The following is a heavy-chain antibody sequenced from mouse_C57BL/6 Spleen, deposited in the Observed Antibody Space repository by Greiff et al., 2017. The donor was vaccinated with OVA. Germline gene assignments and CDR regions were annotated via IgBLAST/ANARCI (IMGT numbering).Heavy chain of an antibody. Sequence: EVQLQQSGPELVKPGASVKISCKASGYSFTDYNMNWVKQSNGKSLEWIGVINPHYGTTSYNQKFKGKATLTVDQSSSTAYMQLNSLTSEDSAVYYCAYGNYEGSYYAMDDWGQGTSVTVSS. CDR3: AYGNYEGSYYAMDD. CDR2: INPHYGTT. J-gene: IGHJ4*01. V-gene: IGHV1-39*01. D-gene: IGHD2-1*01. CDR1: GYSFTDYN.